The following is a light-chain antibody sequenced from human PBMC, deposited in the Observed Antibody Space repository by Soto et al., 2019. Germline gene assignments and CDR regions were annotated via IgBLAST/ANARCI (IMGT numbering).Light chain of an antibody. Sequence: QSALTQPASVSGSTGRSITISCTGSSSDVGSYNLVSWYQQHPGKAPKLMIYEGSKRPSGVSNRFSGSKSGNTASLTISGLQAEDEAYYYCCSYAGSSTDVVFGGGTKLTV. V-gene: IGLV2-23*01. CDR3: CSYAGSSTDVV. CDR1: SSDVGSYNL. J-gene: IGLJ2*01. CDR2: EGS.